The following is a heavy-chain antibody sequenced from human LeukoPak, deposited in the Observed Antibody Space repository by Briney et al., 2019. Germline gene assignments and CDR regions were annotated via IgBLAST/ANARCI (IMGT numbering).Heavy chain of an antibody. CDR1: GFTFSSYG. D-gene: IGHD1-14*01. CDR3: ARDVSENPDY. Sequence: GRSLRLSCAASGFTFSSYGMHWVRQAPGKGLEWVAFIWYDGSNKYYVDSVKGRFTISRDNSKNTLYLQMNSLRAEDTAVYYCARDVSENPDYWGQGTLVTVSS. V-gene: IGHV3-30*12. CDR2: IWYDGSNK. J-gene: IGHJ4*02.